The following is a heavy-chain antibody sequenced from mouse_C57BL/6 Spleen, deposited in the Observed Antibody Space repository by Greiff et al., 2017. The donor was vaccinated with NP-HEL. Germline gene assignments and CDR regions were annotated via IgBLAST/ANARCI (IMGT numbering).Heavy chain of an antibody. V-gene: IGHV5-6*01. Sequence: EVMLVESGGDLVKPGGSLKLSCAASGFTFSSYGMSWVRQTPDKRLEWVATISSGGSYTYYPDSVTGRFTISRDNAKNTLYLQMSSLKSEDTAMYYCARGDDYDAMDYWGQGTSVTVSS. CDR3: ARGDDYDAMDY. CDR1: GFTFSSYG. CDR2: ISSGGSYT. J-gene: IGHJ4*01.